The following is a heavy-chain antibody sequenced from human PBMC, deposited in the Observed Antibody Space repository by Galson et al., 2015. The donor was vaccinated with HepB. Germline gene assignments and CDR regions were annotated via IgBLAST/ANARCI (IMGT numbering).Heavy chain of an antibody. D-gene: IGHD4-23*01. CDR3: ARLCAQGGNWGACY. V-gene: IGHV4-59*02. CDR1: GGSVRSYY. Sequence: ETLSLTCSVSGGSVRSYYWTWIREPPGKGLEWIGYIYYSGNTNYNPSLKSRVAISVDTSKNQFSLRLSSVTAADTAVYYCARLCAQGGNWGACYWGQGTLVTVSS. J-gene: IGHJ4*02. CDR2: IYYSGNT.